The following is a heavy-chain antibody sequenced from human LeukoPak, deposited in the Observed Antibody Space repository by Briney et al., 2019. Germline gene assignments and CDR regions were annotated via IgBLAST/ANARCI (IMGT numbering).Heavy chain of an antibody. Sequence: PGGSLRLSCAASGFTLSSYSMNWVRQAPGKGLEWVSSISSSSSYIYYADSVKGRFTISRDNAKNSLYLQMNSLRAEDTAVYYCARPQGGRQLWLHFDYWGQGTLVTVSS. CDR1: GFTLSSYS. CDR2: ISSSSSYI. CDR3: ARPQGGRQLWLHFDY. J-gene: IGHJ4*02. V-gene: IGHV3-21*01. D-gene: IGHD5-18*01.